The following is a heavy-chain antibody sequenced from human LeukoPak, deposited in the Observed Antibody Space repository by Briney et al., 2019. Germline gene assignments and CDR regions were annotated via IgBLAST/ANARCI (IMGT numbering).Heavy chain of an antibody. D-gene: IGHD4-23*01. J-gene: IGHJ4*02. Sequence: PSETLSLTCTVSGGSISSYYWSWIRQPVGKGLEWIGRIYTSGSTNYTPSLKSRVTMSVDTSKNQFSLKLSSVTAADTAVYYCARGGKIPSFDYWGQGTLVTVSS. CDR2: IYTSGST. V-gene: IGHV4-4*07. CDR1: GGSISSYY. CDR3: ARGGKIPSFDY.